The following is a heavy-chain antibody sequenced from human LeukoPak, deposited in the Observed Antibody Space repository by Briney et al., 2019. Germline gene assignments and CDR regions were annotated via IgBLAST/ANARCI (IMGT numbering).Heavy chain of an antibody. CDR2: IVYDRSDT. CDR1: GFTFGSFG. J-gene: IGHJ4*02. D-gene: IGHD2-15*01. V-gene: IGHV3-33*01. CDR3: ARLVVGYCSGGSCYAFDS. Sequence: PGGSLRLSCAASGFTFGSFGMHWVRQAPGSGLEWLSLIVYDRSDTFYADSVKGRFTISRDNAKNSLYLQMNSLRAEDTAVYYCARLVVGYCSGGSCYAFDSWGQGTLVTVSS.